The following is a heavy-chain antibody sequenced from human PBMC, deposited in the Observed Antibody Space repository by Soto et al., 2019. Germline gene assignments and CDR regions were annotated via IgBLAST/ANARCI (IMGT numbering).Heavy chain of an antibody. J-gene: IGHJ6*03. V-gene: IGHV4-59*01. Sequence: SSETLSLTCTVSGGSISSYYWSWIRQPPGKGLEWIGYIYYSGSTNYNPSLKSRVTISVDTSKNQFSLKLSSVTAADTDVYYCATRDSSSGHYYYYYMDVWGKGTTVTVSS. CDR3: ATRDSSSGHYYYYYMDV. CDR1: GGSISSYY. D-gene: IGHD6-6*01. CDR2: IYYSGST.